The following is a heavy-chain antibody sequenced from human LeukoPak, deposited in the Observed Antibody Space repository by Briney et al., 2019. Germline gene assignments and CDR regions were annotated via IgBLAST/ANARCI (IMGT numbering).Heavy chain of an antibody. Sequence: SETLSLTCAVSSYSISSGYYWDWIRQPPGKGLEWIGTIFYSGRAYYNPSLKSRVTMSVDTSKNHFSLKLTSVTAAATAVDFCARDRGGQTGSDAGRFDFWGQGTLVTVSS. V-gene: IGHV4-38-2*02. CDR3: ARDRGGQTGSDAGRFDF. D-gene: IGHD5-12*01. CDR1: SYSISSGYY. J-gene: IGHJ4*02. CDR2: IFYSGRA.